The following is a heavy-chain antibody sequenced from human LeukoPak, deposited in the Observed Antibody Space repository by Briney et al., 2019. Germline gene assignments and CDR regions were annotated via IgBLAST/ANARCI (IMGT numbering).Heavy chain of an antibody. Sequence: GGSLRLSCAASGFTFSTYAMSWVRQAPGEGLEWVSGIIGSGGGRYYADSVKGRFTISRDNSKNMLYLQMNSLKVEDTAVYYCAKEGCSSTRCYSNYWGQGIVVTVSS. D-gene: IGHD2-2*01. V-gene: IGHV3-23*01. CDR1: GFTFSTYA. CDR3: AKEGCSSTRCYSNY. J-gene: IGHJ4*02. CDR2: IIGSGGGR.